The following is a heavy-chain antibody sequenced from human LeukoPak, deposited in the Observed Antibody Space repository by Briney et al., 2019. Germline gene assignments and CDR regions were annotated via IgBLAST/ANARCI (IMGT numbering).Heavy chain of an antibody. CDR3: ARDHNWGFDY. Sequence: PGGSLRLSCAAPGFIFSSFAMNWVRQAPGKGLEWVSYISPTYDIYYSDSVRGRFTISRDNAKNSLCLQMNSLRDEDTAVYYCARDHNWGFDYWGQGTLVAVSS. CDR1: GFIFSSFA. J-gene: IGHJ4*02. D-gene: IGHD7-27*01. V-gene: IGHV3-48*02. CDR2: ISPTYDI.